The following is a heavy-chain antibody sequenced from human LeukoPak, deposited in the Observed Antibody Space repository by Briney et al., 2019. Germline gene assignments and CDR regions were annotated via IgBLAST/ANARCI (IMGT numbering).Heavy chain of an antibody. D-gene: IGHD6-13*01. J-gene: IGHJ6*02. CDR3: ARDPLTSTWSPYYFTLDV. Sequence: GASVKVSCKASGYSFTSYACNWVRQAPGQGLEWMGWISAYDGGTKYAQDLQGRVTMTTDTSTRTAYMELTRLTSDDTAVYYCARDPLTSTWSPYYFTLDVWGQGTTVSVSS. CDR1: GYSFTSYA. V-gene: IGHV1-18*01. CDR2: ISAYDGGT.